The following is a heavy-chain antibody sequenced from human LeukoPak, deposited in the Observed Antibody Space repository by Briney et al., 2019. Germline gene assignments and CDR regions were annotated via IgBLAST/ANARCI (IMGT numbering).Heavy chain of an antibody. Sequence: GGSLRLSCAASGFTFSSYAMSWVRQAPGKGLEWVSVIYSGGSTYYADSVKGRFTISRDNSKNTLYLRMNSLRAEDTAVYYCARDLGSGWNFDYWGQGTLVTVSS. V-gene: IGHV3-53*01. CDR2: IYSGGST. CDR1: GFTFSSYA. D-gene: IGHD6-19*01. J-gene: IGHJ4*02. CDR3: ARDLGSGWNFDY.